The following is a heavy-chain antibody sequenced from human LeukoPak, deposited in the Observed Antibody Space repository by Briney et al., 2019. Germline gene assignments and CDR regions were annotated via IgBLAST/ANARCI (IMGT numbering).Heavy chain of an antibody. D-gene: IGHD2-21*02. CDR2: ISGSGGST. Sequence: TGGSLRLSCAASGFTFSSYAMSRVRQAPGKGLEWVSAISGSGGSTYYADSVKGRFTISRDNSKNTLYLQMNSLRAEDTAVYYCAKTLYCGGDCPRTFDIWGQGTMVTVSS. J-gene: IGHJ3*02. CDR3: AKTLYCGGDCPRTFDI. V-gene: IGHV3-23*01. CDR1: GFTFSSYA.